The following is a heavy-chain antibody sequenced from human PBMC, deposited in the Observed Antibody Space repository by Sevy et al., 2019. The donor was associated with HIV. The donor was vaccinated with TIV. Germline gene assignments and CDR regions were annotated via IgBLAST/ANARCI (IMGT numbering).Heavy chain of an antibody. CDR1: GFTFSSYS. D-gene: IGHD3-10*01. J-gene: IGHJ6*02. Sequence: GGSLRLSCAASGFTFSSYSMNWVRQAPGKGLEWVSSISSSSSYIYYADTVKGRYTISRDNANNSLYLQMNSLRAEDTAVHYCATGIEGYYGSGSYYSPNTYYYYGMDVWGQGTTVTVSS. CDR3: ATGIEGYYGSGSYYSPNTYYYYGMDV. CDR2: ISSSSSYI. V-gene: IGHV3-21*01.